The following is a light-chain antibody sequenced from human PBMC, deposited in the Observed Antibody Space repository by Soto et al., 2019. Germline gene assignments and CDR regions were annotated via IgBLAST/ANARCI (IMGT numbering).Light chain of an antibody. CDR1: TSDVGAYNY. CDR3: SSYRGSSTHV. V-gene: IGLV2-14*01. Sequence: QSALTQPASVSGSPGQSITISCTGTTSDVGAYNYVSWYQQYPGKAPKLLIHEVSNRPSGVSHHFSGSKSGNTASLTISGLQTEDEADYYCSSYRGSSTHVFGTGTKLTVL. J-gene: IGLJ1*01. CDR2: EVS.